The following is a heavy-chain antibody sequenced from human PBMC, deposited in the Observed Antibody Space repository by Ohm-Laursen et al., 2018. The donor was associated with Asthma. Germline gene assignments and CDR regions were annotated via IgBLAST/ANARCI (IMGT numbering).Heavy chain of an antibody. CDR2: ISSSSSYI. CDR3: AREIGDPPGMDV. CDR1: GFTFSSYS. J-gene: IGHJ6*02. Sequence: SLRLSCAASGFTFSSYSMNWVRKAPGKGLEWVSSISSSSSYIYYADSVKGRFTISRDNAKNSLYLQMNSLRAEDTAVYYCAREIGDPPGMDVWGQGTTVTVSS. D-gene: IGHD4-17*01. V-gene: IGHV3-21*01.